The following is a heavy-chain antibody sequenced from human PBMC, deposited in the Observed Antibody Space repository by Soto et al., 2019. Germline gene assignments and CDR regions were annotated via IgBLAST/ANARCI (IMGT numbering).Heavy chain of an antibody. CDR1: GFSFSSFW. CDR3: VRGSDREYCGGDCYSDAFDM. CDR2: INSDGSST. Sequence: EVQLVESGGGLVQPGGSLRLSCIASGFSFSSFWMHWVRQAPGKGLVWVSRINSDGSSTTHADSVKGRFTISRDTAKNTVSLQMNSMRAEETAVYYCVRGSDREYCGGDCYSDAFDMWGQGTTVTVSS. J-gene: IGHJ3*02. D-gene: IGHD2-21*02. V-gene: IGHV3-74*01.